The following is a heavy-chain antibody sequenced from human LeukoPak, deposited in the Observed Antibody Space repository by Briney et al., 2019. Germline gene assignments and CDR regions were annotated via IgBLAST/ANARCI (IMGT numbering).Heavy chain of an antibody. J-gene: IGHJ6*03. CDR3: SRVRGTGSGSYIYYYYMDV. V-gene: IGHV3-49*03. CDR1: GFTFGDYA. D-gene: IGHD3-10*01. CDR2: IRSKAYGGTT. Sequence: PGGSLRLSFTSSGFTFGDYAMSWFRQAPGKGLEWVGFIRSKAYGGTTEFAASVKGRFTISSDDSKSIAYLQMNSLKTEDTDVYYCSRVRGTGSGSYIYYYYMDVWGKGTTVTISS.